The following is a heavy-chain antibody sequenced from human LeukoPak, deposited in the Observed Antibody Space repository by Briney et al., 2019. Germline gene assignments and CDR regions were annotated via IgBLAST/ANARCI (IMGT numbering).Heavy chain of an antibody. CDR1: GFSLRTSGVG. V-gene: IGHV2-5*02. CDR2: IYWDDDK. J-gene: IGHJ4*02. Sequence: SGPTLVKPTQTLTLTCTFSGFSLRTSGVGVGWIRQPPGKALEWLALIYWDDDKRYSPSLKSRLTITKDTSKNQVVLTMTNMDPVDTATYYCAHAPTRHWKGGVDHWGQGTLVTVSS. CDR3: AHAPTRHWKGGVDH. D-gene: IGHD2-8*02.